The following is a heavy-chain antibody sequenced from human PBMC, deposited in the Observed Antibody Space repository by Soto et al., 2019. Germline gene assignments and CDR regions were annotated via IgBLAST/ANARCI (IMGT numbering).Heavy chain of an antibody. Sequence: QVQLVQSAAEMKKPGASVKVSCKASGYTFTSYVINWVRQAPGQGLEWMGYINTYASNTYYAQKLQGRVTMTTDTSSTTAYMEPRSLTSDHTAVYYCARITVASHSSYDYWGQGTLVTASS. D-gene: IGHD4-17*01. CDR2: INTYASNT. J-gene: IGHJ4*02. CDR3: ARITVASHSSYDY. V-gene: IGHV1-18*01. CDR1: GYTFTSYV.